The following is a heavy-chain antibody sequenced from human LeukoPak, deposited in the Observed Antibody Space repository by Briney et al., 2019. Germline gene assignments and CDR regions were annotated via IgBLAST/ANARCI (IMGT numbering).Heavy chain of an antibody. J-gene: IGHJ3*01. V-gene: IGHV3-11*01. Sequence: GGSLRLSCAASGFTFSDYYMGWIRQAPGKGLEWVSYISSSGSTIYYADSVKGRFTISRDNAKNSLYLQMNSLRAEDTAVYYCARSPYSSSSSVWGQGTMVTVSS. CDR2: ISSSGSTI. D-gene: IGHD6-6*01. CDR1: GFTFSDYY. CDR3: ARSPYSSSSSV.